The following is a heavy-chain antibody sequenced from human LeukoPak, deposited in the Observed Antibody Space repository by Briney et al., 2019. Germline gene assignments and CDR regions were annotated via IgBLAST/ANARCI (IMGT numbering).Heavy chain of an antibody. CDR3: AREGDSSSWYRFYHNHYMDV. J-gene: IGHJ6*03. CDR1: GYTFTSYA. CDR2: INTNTGSQ. Sequence: GASVKVSCKASGYTFTSYALNWVRQAPGQGLERVGWINTNTGSQTYAQGFTGRFVFSLDTPVSTAYLQISSVKAEDTAVYYCAREGDSSSWYRFYHNHYMDVWGKGTTVTVS. D-gene: IGHD6-13*01. V-gene: IGHV7-4-1*02.